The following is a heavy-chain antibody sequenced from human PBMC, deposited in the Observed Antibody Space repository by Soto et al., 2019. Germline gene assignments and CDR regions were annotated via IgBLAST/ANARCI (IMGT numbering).Heavy chain of an antibody. J-gene: IGHJ6*02. D-gene: IGHD2-21*02. CDR2: IYHSGST. Sequence: PSETLSLTCAVSGGSISSSNWWSWVRQPPGKGLEWIGEIYHSGSTNYNSSLKSRVTISVDKSKNHFSLKLSSVTAADTAVYYCARVSGVTAVDYYYYGMDVWGQGTTVTVSS. CDR1: GGSISSSNW. CDR3: ARVSGVTAVDYYYYGMDV. V-gene: IGHV4-4*02.